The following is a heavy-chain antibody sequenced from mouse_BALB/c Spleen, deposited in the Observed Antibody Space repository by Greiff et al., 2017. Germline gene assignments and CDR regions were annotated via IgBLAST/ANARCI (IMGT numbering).Heavy chain of an antibody. Sequence: QVQLQQSGAELMKPGASVKISCKATGYTFSSYWIEWVKQRPGHGLEWIGEILPGSGSTNYNEKFKGKATFTADTSSNTAYMQLSSLTSEDSAVYYCARRGYGNHFAYWGQGTLVTVSA. CDR2: ILPGSGST. J-gene: IGHJ3*01. CDR3: ARRGYGNHFAY. V-gene: IGHV1-9*01. D-gene: IGHD2-10*02. CDR1: GYTFSSYW.